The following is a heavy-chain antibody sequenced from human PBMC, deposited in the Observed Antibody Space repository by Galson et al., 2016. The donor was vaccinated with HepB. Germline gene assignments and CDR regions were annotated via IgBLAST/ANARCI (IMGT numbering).Heavy chain of an antibody. J-gene: IGHJ4*02. D-gene: IGHD4-17*01. CDR3: ARDYGDSNSYFNY. CDR2: IWYDGTIK. V-gene: IGHV3-33*01. CDR1: GFTFASYG. Sequence: SLRLSCAASGFTFASYGMHWVRQAPAKGLEWVAFIWYDGTIKYYADSVKGRFAISRDNSKDTLYLQMNSLRAEDTAVYYCARDYGDSNSYFNYWGQGILVTVSS.